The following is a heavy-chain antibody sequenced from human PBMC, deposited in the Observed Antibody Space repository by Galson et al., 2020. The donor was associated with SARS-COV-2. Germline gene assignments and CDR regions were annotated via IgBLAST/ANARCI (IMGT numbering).Heavy chain of an antibody. Sequence: ETSETLSLTCTVSGVSISSGGYYWTWIRQRPGKGLEWIGYIYSTGSTYSNPSLNSRVMVSLDTSKNQFSLKLSSVTAADTAVYYCARGGYYFGGSDYWGQGTLVTVSS. J-gene: IGHJ4*02. CDR1: GVSISSGGYY. CDR3: ARGGYYFGGSDY. V-gene: IGHV4-31*03. CDR2: IYSTGST. D-gene: IGHD3-10*02.